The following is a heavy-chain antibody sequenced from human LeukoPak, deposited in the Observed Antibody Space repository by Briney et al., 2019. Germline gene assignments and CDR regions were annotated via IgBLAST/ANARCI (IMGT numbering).Heavy chain of an antibody. J-gene: IGHJ4*02. CDR2: INPNSGGT. V-gene: IGHV1-2*02. CDR3: ARVPPTYDSSGYFY. Sequence: GASGKVSCKASGYTFTGYYMHWARQAPGQGLEWMGWINPNSGGTNYAQKFQGRVTMTRDTSISTAYMELSRLRSDDTAVYYCARVPPTYDSSGYFYWGQGTLVTVSS. D-gene: IGHD3-22*01. CDR1: GYTFTGYY.